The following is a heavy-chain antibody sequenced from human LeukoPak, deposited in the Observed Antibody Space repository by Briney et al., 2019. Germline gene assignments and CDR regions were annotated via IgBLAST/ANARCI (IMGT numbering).Heavy chain of an antibody. CDR1: GFTFSSYG. Sequence: GGSLRLSCAAPGFTFSSYGMHWVRQAPGKGLEWVAVIWYDGSNKYYADSVKGRFTISRDNSKNTLYLQMNSLRAEDTAVYYCARVAHFYDSSGYLTYWGQGTLVTVSS. J-gene: IGHJ4*02. CDR3: ARVAHFYDSSGYLTY. CDR2: IWYDGSNK. V-gene: IGHV3-33*01. D-gene: IGHD3-22*01.